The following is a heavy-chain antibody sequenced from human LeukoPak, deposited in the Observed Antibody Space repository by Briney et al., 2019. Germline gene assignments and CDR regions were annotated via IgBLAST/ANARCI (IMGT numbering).Heavy chain of an antibody. CDR2: FDPEDGET. CDR1: GYTLTELS. J-gene: IGHJ4*02. Sequence: GASVKVSCKVSGYTLTELSMHWVRQAPGKGLEWMGGFDPEDGETIYAQKFQGRVTMTRDTSTSTVYMELSSLRSEDTAVYYCARGSDYYDSSGYDYWGQGTLVTVSS. D-gene: IGHD3-22*01. V-gene: IGHV1-24*01. CDR3: ARGSDYYDSSGYDY.